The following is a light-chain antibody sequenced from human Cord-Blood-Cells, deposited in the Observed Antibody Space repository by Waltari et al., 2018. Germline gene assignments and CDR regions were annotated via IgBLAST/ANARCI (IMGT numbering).Light chain of an antibody. J-gene: IGLJ1*01. Sequence: SALTQPASVSGSPGQSTTISCPGTSSYVGGYNYVSGYQQHPGKAPKLMIYEVSNRPSGVSNRFSGSKSGNTASLTISGLQAEDEADYYCSSYTSSSTYVFGTGTKVTVL. V-gene: IGLV2-14*01. CDR2: EVS. CDR1: SSYVGGYNY. CDR3: SSYTSSSTYV.